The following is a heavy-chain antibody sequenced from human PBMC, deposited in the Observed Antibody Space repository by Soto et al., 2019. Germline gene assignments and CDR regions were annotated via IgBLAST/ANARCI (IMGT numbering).Heavy chain of an antibody. CDR2: IYYSGST. V-gene: IGHV4-59*01. CDR3: ASIAVAGRWFDP. Sequence: PSETLSLTCTVSGGSISSYYWSWIRQPPGKGLEWIGYIYYSGSTNYNPSLKSRVTISVDTSKNQFSLKLSSVTAADTAVYYCASIAVAGRWFDPWGQGTLVTVSS. CDR1: GGSISSYY. J-gene: IGHJ5*02. D-gene: IGHD6-19*01.